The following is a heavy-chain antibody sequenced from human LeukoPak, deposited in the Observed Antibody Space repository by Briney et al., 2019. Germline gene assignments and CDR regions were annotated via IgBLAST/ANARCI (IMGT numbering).Heavy chain of an antibody. Sequence: GRSLTLSCVASGFTFSSHGIHWVRQAPGKGLEWVAVIAHDGSNKYYADSVKGRFTISRDNSKNTLYLQMNSLRAEDTAVYYCAKIYSSPDYWGQGTLVTVSS. CDR2: IAHDGSNK. V-gene: IGHV3-30*18. J-gene: IGHJ4*02. CDR1: GFTFSSHG. CDR3: AKIYSSPDY. D-gene: IGHD6-19*01.